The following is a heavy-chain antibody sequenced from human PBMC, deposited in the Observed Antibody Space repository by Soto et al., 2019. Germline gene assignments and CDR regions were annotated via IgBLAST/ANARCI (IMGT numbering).Heavy chain of an antibody. J-gene: IGHJ5*02. V-gene: IGHV3-33*01. D-gene: IGHD3-10*01. CDR3: ERNVGSSGSSRWLDT. CDR2: IWYDGTTT. CDR1: GFTLSNYG. Sequence: QVQLVESGGGVVQPGRSLTLSCVASGFTLSNYGMHCVRQAPGKGLEWVAVIWYDGTTTYSADSVKGRFSISRDNSKNSLFLQLSSLRAEDTAVYYCERNVGSSGSSRWLDTWGQGTLVTVAS.